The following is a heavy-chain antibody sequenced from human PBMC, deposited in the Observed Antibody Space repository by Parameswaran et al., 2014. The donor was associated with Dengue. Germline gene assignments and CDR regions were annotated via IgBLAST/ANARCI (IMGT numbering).Heavy chain of an antibody. D-gene: IGHD2-2*01. CDR2: IWYDGSNK. V-gene: IGHV3-33*01. CDR3: ARVSTSAFDY. J-gene: IGHJ4*02. Sequence: WIRQPPGKRLEWVAVIWYDGSNKYYADSVKGRFTISRDNSKNTLYLQMNSLRAEDTAVYYCARVSTSAFDYWGQGTLVTVSS.